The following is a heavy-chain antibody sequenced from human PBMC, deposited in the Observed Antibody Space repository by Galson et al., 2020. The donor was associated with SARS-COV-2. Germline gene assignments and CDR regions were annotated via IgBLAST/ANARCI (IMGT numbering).Heavy chain of an antibody. CDR1: GFPFKYYS. Sequence: GGSLRLSCGASGFPFKYYSMNWVRQAPGKGLEWVSYMTSDMRTIGYADSVRGRFTISRDNDDYVVYLQMNDMGVEDTAIYYCVRSVEGAFDVWGQGARVTVTS. CDR2: MTSDMRTI. D-gene: IGHD2-21*01. CDR3: VRSVEGAFDV. V-gene: IGHV3-48*04. J-gene: IGHJ3*01.